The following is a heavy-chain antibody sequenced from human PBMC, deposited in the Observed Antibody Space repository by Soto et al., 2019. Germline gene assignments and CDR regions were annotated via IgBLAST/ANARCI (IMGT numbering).Heavy chain of an antibody. CDR2: VFYTGGA. CDR3: ARDGDGRMTPNTYYYNGMDV. CDR1: GGTLGSYY. J-gene: IGHJ6*02. V-gene: IGHV4-59*01. D-gene: IGHD2-21*02. Sequence: SGTLSLSCTVSGGTLGSYYLSWIRQPPGKGLEWIGYVFYTGGANYNASLKSRVSISLDTSNYQFSLKLSSVTAADTAVYYCARDGDGRMTPNTYYYNGMDVWGPGTTVTVSS.